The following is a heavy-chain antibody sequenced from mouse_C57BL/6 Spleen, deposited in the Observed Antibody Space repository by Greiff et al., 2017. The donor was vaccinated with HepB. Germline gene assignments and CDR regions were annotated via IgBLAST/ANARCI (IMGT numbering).Heavy chain of an antibody. CDR1: GFNIKNTY. Sequence: DVKLVESVAELVRPGASVKLSCTASGFNIKNTYMHWVKQRPEQGLEWIGRIDPANGNTKYAPKFQGKATITADTSSNTAYLQLSSLTSEDTAIYYCARGYYDYDEGVDYWGQGTTLTVSS. CDR2: IDPANGNT. CDR3: ARGYYDYDEGVDY. V-gene: IGHV14-3*01. D-gene: IGHD2-4*01. J-gene: IGHJ2*01.